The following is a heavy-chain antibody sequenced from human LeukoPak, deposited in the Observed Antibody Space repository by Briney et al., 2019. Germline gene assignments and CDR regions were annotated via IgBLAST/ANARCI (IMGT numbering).Heavy chain of an antibody. J-gene: IGHJ5*02. Sequence: GGSLTLSCASTGFTFSDYYFSWTGQAPGQGLEWVSYISTSSYTNYADSVKGRFTISRDNAKNSLNLQMNSLRAEDTAVYYCARQVRYCTSTSLYLHPWGQGTLVTVSS. CDR1: GFTFSDYY. CDR3: ARQVRYCTSTSLYLHP. D-gene: IGHD2-2*01. V-gene: IGHV3-11*06. CDR2: ISTSSYT.